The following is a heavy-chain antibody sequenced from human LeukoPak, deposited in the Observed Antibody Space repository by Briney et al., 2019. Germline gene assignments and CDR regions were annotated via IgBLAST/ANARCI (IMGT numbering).Heavy chain of an antibody. CDR3: AKDLKWLRSYYFDY. V-gene: IGHV3-9*01. Sequence: PGGSLRLSCAASGFTFDDYAMHWVRQAPGKGLEWVSGISWNSGSIGYADSVKGRFTISRDNAKNSLYLQMNSLRAEDTALYYCAKDLKWLRSYYFDYWGQGTLVTVSS. J-gene: IGHJ4*02. D-gene: IGHD5-12*01. CDR1: GFTFDDYA. CDR2: ISWNSGSI.